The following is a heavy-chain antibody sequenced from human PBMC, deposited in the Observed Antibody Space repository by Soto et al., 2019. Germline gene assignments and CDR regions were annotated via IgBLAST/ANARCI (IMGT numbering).Heavy chain of an antibody. V-gene: IGHV5-51*01. CDR2: NYPGESDT. J-gene: IGHJ6*02. D-gene: IGHD6-13*01. CDR3: ARRPSSSWYYYYGMDV. CDR1: GYSFTSYW. Sequence: PGESLKISCKGSGYSFTSYWIGWVRQMPGKGLERMGINYPGESDTRYSPSFQGQVTISADKSICTAYLQLSSLKASDTAMYYCARRPSSSWYYYYGMDVWGQGTTVTVSS.